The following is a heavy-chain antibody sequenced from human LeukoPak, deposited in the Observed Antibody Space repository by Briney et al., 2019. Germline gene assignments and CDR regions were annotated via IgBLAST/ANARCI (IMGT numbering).Heavy chain of an antibody. CDR2: INPNSGGT. V-gene: IGHV1-2*02. Sequence: SVNVSCHASGYTFTGYYMHCVRQAPGQGLESIVWINPNSGGTNCAHKLQGRVTMTRDTSISTAYMELSRLRSDDTAVYYCARDLAVDGSYSSVDYWGQGTLVTVSS. D-gene: IGHD1-26*01. CDR3: ARDLAVDGSYSSVDY. CDR1: GYTFTGYY. J-gene: IGHJ4*02.